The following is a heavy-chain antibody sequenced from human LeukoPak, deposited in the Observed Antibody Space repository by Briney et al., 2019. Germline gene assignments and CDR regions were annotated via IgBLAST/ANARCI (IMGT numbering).Heavy chain of an antibody. J-gene: IGHJ3*02. Sequence: PGGSLRLSCAASGFTFSSYGMHWVRQAPGKGLEWVAVIWYDGSNKYYADSVKGRFTISRDNSKNTLYLQMNSLRAEDTAVYYCARGLLPGGSYYGSDAFDIWGQGTMVTVSS. D-gene: IGHD1-26*01. CDR3: ARGLLPGGSYYGSDAFDI. V-gene: IGHV3-33*01. CDR2: IWYDGSNK. CDR1: GFTFSSYG.